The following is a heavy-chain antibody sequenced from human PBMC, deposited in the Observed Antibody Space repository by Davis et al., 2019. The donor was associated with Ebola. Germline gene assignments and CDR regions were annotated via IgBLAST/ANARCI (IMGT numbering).Heavy chain of an antibody. V-gene: IGHV1-18*01. CDR3: AGELGLVEDY. Sequence: ASVKVSCKASGYTFTSYAMNWVRQAPGQGLEWMGWISAYNGNTNYAQKLQGRVTMTTDTSTSTAYMELRSLRSEDTAVYYCAGELGLVEDYWGQGTLVTVSS. D-gene: IGHD6-19*01. CDR2: ISAYNGNT. J-gene: IGHJ4*02. CDR1: GYTFTSYA.